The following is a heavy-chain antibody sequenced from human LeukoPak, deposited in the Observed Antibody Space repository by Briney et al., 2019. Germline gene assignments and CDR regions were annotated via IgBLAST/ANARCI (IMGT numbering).Heavy chain of an antibody. CDR1: GYTLTSYF. CDR2: INPSGGST. J-gene: IGHJ4*02. Sequence: ASVKVSCKASGYTLTSYFIHWVRQAPGQGLEWMGIINPSGGSTSYAQKFQGRVTMTRDTSTSTVYMELSSLRTEDTAIYYCTRGHGSGYQDYWGQGTLVTVSS. D-gene: IGHD3-22*01. V-gene: IGHV1-46*01. CDR3: TRGHGSGYQDY.